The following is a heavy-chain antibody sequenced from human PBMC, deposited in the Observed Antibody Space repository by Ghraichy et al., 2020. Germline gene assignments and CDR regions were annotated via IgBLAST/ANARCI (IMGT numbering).Heavy chain of an antibody. V-gene: IGHV3-74*01. D-gene: IGHD1-26*01. Sequence: GESLNISCAASGFTFSSYWMHWVRQAPGKGLVWVSRINSDGSNTNYADSVKGRFTISRDNAKNTLYLQMNSLRAEDTAVYYCARSLNSGSYPDYWGQEPWSPSPQ. CDR1: GFTFSSYW. CDR2: INSDGSNT. J-gene: IGHJ4*01. CDR3: ARSLNSGSYPDY.